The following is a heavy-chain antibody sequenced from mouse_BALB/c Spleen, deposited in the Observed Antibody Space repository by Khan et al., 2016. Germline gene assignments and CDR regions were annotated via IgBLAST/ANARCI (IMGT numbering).Heavy chain of an antibody. CDR1: GYTFTDYY. CDR2: IFPGSGST. CDR3: ARSYCGYFAMDY. J-gene: IGHJ4*01. V-gene: IGHV1-77*01. Sequence: QVQLQQSGTELPRPGASVKLSCKASGYTFTDYYLHWVMQRTGQGLEWIGEIFPGSGSTYYNEKFKGKASLTADTSPSTAYMQLSSLTSEDSAVYFCARSYCGYFAMDYWGHGASVTVSS. D-gene: IGHD1-2*01.